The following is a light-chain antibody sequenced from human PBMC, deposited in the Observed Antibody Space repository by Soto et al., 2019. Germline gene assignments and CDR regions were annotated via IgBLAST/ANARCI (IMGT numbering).Light chain of an antibody. Sequence: IVLTQSPGTLSLSPGERAALSCRASQRVSNNYVAWYQQRPGQPPRLLIYGGSNRAAGIPDKFSAIGSGTDFTLTISRLEPEDFAVYYCKQYGTAPLTFGEGTKVEIK. CDR2: GGS. CDR1: QRVSNNY. CDR3: KQYGTAPLT. J-gene: IGKJ4*01. V-gene: IGKV3-20*01.